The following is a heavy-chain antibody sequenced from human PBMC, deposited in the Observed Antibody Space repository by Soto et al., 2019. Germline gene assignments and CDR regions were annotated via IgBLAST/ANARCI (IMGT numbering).Heavy chain of an antibody. CDR3: ARGSWSIRFHH. V-gene: IGHV4-34*01. CDR1: GDSFNSNYY. Sequence: SETLSLTCAVYGDSFNSNYYWTWIRQPPGKGLEWIGEIYHNGGTNYSPSLKSRVTISEDTSKSQFSPNLNSVTAADTAVYYCARGSWSIRFHHWGQGSLVTVPQ. J-gene: IGHJ4*02. CDR2: IYHNGGT. D-gene: IGHD1-20*01.